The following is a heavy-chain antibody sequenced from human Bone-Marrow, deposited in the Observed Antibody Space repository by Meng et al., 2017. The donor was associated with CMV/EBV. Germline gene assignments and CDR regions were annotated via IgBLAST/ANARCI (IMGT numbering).Heavy chain of an antibody. D-gene: IGHD2-2*02. J-gene: IGHJ4*02. CDR1: GGTFSSYA. CDR2: IIPIFGTA. Sequence: SVKVSCKASGGTFSSYAISWVRQAPGQGLEWMGGIIPIFGTANYAQKFQGRVTITTDESTSTAYMELSSLRSEDTAVYYCARVRQGYCSSTSCYTFDYWGQGPLVTVYS. V-gene: IGHV1-69*05. CDR3: ARVRQGYCSSTSCYTFDY.